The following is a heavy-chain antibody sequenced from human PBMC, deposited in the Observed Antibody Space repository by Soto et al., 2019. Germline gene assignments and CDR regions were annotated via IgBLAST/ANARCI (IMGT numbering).Heavy chain of an antibody. CDR3: ARDHRPLTAEAEGAFDI. CDR1: GGSISSYY. V-gene: IGHV4-59*01. J-gene: IGHJ3*02. D-gene: IGHD2-21*02. Sequence: SETLSLTCTVSGGSISSYYWSWIRQPPGKGLEWIGYIYYSGSTNYNPSLKSRVTISVDTSKNQFSLKLSSVTAADTAVYYCARDHRPLTAEAEGAFDIWGQGTMVTVSS. CDR2: IYYSGST.